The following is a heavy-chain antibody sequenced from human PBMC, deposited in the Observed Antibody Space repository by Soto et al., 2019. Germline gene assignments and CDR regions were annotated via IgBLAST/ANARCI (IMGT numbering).Heavy chain of an antibody. J-gene: IGHJ4*02. CDR3: ASDIVVVVAATTGADY. V-gene: IGHV3-30-3*01. D-gene: IGHD2-15*01. Sequence: GGSLRLSCAASGFTFSSYAMHWVRQAPGKGLEWVAVISYDGSNKYYADSVKGRFTISRDNSKNTLYLQMNSLRAEDTAVYYCASDIVVVVAATTGADYWGQGTLVTLSS. CDR1: GFTFSSYA. CDR2: ISYDGSNK.